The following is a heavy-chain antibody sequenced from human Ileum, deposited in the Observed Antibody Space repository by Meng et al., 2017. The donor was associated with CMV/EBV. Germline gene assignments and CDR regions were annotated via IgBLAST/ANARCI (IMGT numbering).Heavy chain of an antibody. J-gene: IGHJ4*02. V-gene: IGHV4-30-4*08. CDR2: IYYSGSP. CDR1: GGSITSGNYD. Sequence: QVPLQESGPGLVKPSQTLALTCTVSGGSITSGNYDWSWIRQPPGRGLEWIGYIYYSGSPYYKPSLKSRVTISLDTSKNQFSLNLRSVTATDSAVYYCVRQVVAASFDYWGQGALVTVSS. CDR3: VRQVVAASFDY. D-gene: IGHD2-15*01.